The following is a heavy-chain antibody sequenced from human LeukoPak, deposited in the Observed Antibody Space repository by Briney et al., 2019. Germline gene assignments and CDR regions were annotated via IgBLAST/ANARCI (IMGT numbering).Heavy chain of an antibody. D-gene: IGHD3-3*01. J-gene: IGHJ4*02. CDR1: GFTFDHYW. CDR3: ARSRSGFYEDY. CDR2: IKEDGSEK. V-gene: IGHV3-7*01. Sequence: GGSLRLSCAVSGFTFDHYWMTWVRQAPGKGLEWVANIKEDGSEKNYVDSVKGRFTISRDNAKNPLSLQVNSLRAEDTAVYYCARSRSGFYEDYWGQGTLVTVSS.